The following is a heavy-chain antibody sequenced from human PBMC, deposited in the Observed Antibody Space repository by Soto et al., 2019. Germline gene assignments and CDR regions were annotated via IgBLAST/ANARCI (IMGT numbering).Heavy chain of an antibody. D-gene: IGHD6-19*01. CDR3: ARRLAGNLKNWYFDL. V-gene: IGHV1-69*02. CDR2: IIPILGIA. J-gene: IGHJ2*01. CDR1: GGTFSSYT. Sequence: ASVKVSCKASGGTFSSYTISWVRQAPGQGLEWMGRIIPILGIANYAQKFQGRVTITADKSTSTAYMELSSLRSEDTAVYYCARRLAGNLKNWYFDLWGRGTLVTVSS.